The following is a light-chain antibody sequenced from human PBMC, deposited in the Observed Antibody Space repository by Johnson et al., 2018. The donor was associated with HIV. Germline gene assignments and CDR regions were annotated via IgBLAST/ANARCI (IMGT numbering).Light chain of an antibody. CDR2: ENN. CDR3: GTWDTSMSAGGV. V-gene: IGLV1-51*01. CDR1: SSNIGNNY. Sequence: QSVLTQPPSVSAAPGQTVTISCSGSSSNIGNNYVSWYQQLPGTAPKLLIYENNNRPSVIPDPFSDSKYGTYATLCTTALQPVDEAEYYCGTWDTSMSAGGVFGTGTKVTVL. J-gene: IGLJ1*01.